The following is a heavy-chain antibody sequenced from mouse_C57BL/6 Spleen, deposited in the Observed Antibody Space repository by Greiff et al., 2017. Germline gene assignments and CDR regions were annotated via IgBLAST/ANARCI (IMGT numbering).Heavy chain of an antibody. Sequence: VQLKESGGDLVKPGGSLKLSCAASGFTFSSYGMSWVRQTPDKRLEWVATISSGGSYTYYPDSVKGRFTISRDNAKNTLYLQMSSLKSEDTAMYECARGGGDDYLAWFAYWGQGTLVTVSA. J-gene: IGHJ3*01. CDR1: GFTFSSYG. V-gene: IGHV5-6*01. CDR3: ARGGGDDYLAWFAY. CDR2: ISSGGSYT. D-gene: IGHD2-3*01.